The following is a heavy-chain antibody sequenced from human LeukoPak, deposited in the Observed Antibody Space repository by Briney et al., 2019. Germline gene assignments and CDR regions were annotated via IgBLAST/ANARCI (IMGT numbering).Heavy chain of an antibody. CDR2: IYYSGST. V-gene: IGHV4-59*01. D-gene: IGHD3-10*01. CDR1: GGSINSCY. J-gene: IGHJ6*03. CDR3: AKEQRTSSTELLWFGARVYYYYYMDV. Sequence: SETLSLTCTVSGGSINSCYWSWIRKPPGKGLEWIGYIYYSGSTNYNPSLKSRVTISVDTSKNQFSLRLSSVTAAATAVYYCAKEQRTSSTELLWFGARVYYYYYMDVWGKGTTVTISS.